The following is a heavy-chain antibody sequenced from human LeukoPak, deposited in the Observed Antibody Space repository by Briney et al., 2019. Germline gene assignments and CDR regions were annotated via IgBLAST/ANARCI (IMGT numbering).Heavy chain of an antibody. D-gene: IGHD4-17*01. J-gene: IGHJ3*02. CDR1: GFTFSSYE. V-gene: IGHV3-48*03. Sequence: PGGSLRLSCAASGFTFSSYEMNWVRQAPGKGLEWVSYISSSGSTIYYADSVKGRFTISRDNAKNSLYLQMNSLRAEDTAVYYCARVSLRYFAFDIWGQGTMVTVSS. CDR3: ARVSLRYFAFDI. CDR2: ISSSGSTI.